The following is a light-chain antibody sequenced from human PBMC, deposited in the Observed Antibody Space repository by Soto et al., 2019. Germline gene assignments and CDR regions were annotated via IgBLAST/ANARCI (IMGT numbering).Light chain of an antibody. J-gene: IGKJ5*01. CDR2: DVS. V-gene: IGKV1-13*02. Sequence: AIQLTQSPSSLSASVGDRVTITCRASQDIRGAIAWYQQKPGKAPKILIYDVSILESGVPSRFSGSSSGTDFTLTISSLQPGDFATYYCQQFNSYPITFGQGTRLEIK. CDR1: QDIRGA. CDR3: QQFNSYPIT.